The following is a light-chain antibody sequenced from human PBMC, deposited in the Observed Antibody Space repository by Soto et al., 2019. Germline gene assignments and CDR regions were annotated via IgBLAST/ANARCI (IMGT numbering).Light chain of an antibody. J-gene: IGKJ1*01. Sequence: DIQMTQSPSTLSASVGDRVTITCRASQNIRSWLAWYQQKPGKVPKLLIHDASDLESGVPSRFSGSGYGTEFTHTISSLQPDDFATYYCQQYNSLGTFGQGTKVEIK. CDR1: QNIRSW. V-gene: IGKV1-5*01. CDR3: QQYNSLGT. CDR2: DAS.